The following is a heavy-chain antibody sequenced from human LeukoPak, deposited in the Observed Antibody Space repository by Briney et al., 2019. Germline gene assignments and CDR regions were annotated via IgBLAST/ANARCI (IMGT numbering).Heavy chain of an antibody. CDR1: GGSFSDYY. Sequence: LSLTCAVYGGSFSDYYMSWIRQAPGKGLEWVSYISSSGSTIYYADSVKGRFTISRDNAKNSLYLQMNSLRAEDTAVYYCARHPMVRGVYFDYWGQGTLVTVSS. J-gene: IGHJ4*02. D-gene: IGHD3-10*01. V-gene: IGHV3-11*04. CDR3: ARHPMVRGVYFDY. CDR2: ISSSGSTI.